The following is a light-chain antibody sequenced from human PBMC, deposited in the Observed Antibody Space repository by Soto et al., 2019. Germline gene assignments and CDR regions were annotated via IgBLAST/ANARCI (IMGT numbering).Light chain of an antibody. V-gene: IGLV1-40*01. CDR1: SSSIGAGYD. J-gene: IGLJ1*01. Sequence: QSVLTQPPSVSGAPGQRDTISCTGSSSSIGAGYDVHWYQQVPGTAPKLLIYGNSNRPSGVPDRFSGSKSGTSASLAITGLQAEDEADYYCQSYDSSLSGYVFGTGTKLTVL. CDR2: GNS. CDR3: QSYDSSLSGYV.